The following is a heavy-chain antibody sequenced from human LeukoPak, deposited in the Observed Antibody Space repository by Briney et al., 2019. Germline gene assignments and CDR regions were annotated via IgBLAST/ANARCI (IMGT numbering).Heavy chain of an antibody. Sequence: SETLSLTCTVSGGSLSSYYWSWIRQPPGKGLEWIRNIYYSGNTNYSPSLKSRVTISVDTSKNQFSLQLSSVTAADTAVYYCVRKVFYFDYWGQGTLVTVSS. J-gene: IGHJ4*02. D-gene: IGHD5/OR15-5a*01. V-gene: IGHV4-59*01. CDR1: GGSLSSYY. CDR2: IYYSGNT. CDR3: VRKVFYFDY.